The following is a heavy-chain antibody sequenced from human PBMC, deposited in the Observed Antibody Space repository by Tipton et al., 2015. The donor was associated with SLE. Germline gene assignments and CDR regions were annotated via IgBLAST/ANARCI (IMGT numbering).Heavy chain of an antibody. CDR3: ARELRDAFDI. J-gene: IGHJ3*02. Sequence: TLSLTCAVYGGSFSGYYWSWIRQPPGKGLEWIGYIYTSGSTNYNPSLKSRVTISVDTSKNQFSLKLSSVTAADTAVYYCARELRDAFDIWGQGTMVTVSS. V-gene: IGHV4-4*08. CDR2: IYTSGST. CDR1: GGSFSGYY.